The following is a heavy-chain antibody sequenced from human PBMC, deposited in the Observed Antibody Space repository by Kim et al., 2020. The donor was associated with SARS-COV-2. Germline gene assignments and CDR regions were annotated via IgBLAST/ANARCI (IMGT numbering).Heavy chain of an antibody. CDR2: ISYDGSNK. CDR3: AKVRFGSSSTDYGMDV. D-gene: IGHD6-6*01. V-gene: IGHV3-30*18. Sequence: GGSLRLSCAASGFTFSSYGMHWVRQAPGKGLEWVAVISYDGSNKYYADSVKGRFTISRDNSKNTLYLQMNSLRAEDTAVYYCAKVRFGSSSTDYGMDVWGQVTTVTVSS. CDR1: GFTFSSYG. J-gene: IGHJ6*02.